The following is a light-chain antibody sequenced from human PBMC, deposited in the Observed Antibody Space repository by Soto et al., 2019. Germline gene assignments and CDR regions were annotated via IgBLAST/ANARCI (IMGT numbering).Light chain of an antibody. CDR2: GAS. CDR3: QQYATSPET. J-gene: IGKJ1*01. V-gene: IGKV3-20*01. CDR1: QSVSSTY. Sequence: EIGVTQSPGALSLSQGERVTLSCRASQSVSSTYLAWYQQKPGQAPSLLIYGASSRATGIPDRFSGSGSGTDFTLTISRLEPEDFSVYDCQQYATSPETFGQGTRWIS.